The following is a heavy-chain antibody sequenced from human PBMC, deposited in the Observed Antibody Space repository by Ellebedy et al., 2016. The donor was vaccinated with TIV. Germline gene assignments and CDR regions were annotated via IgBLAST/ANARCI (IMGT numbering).Heavy chain of an antibody. CDR2: ISWNSGSI. D-gene: IGHD3-22*01. CDR1: GFTFDDYA. J-gene: IGHJ4*02. V-gene: IGHV3-9*01. CDR3: ARLASYDSSEFDY. Sequence: GGSLRLSXAASGFTFDDYAMHWVRQAPGKGLEWVSGISWNSGSIGYADSVKGRFTISRDNAKNSLYLQMNSLRAEDTALYYCARLASYDSSEFDYWGQGTLVTVSS.